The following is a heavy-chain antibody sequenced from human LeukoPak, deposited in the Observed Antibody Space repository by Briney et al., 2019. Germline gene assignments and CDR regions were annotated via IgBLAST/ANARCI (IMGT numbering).Heavy chain of an antibody. CDR3: ARDERPVGY. Sequence: PGGSLRLSCAASGFTFSSYWMSWVRQAPGKGLEWLANINQDGSEKYYVDSVKGRFTISGDNAKNSVYLQMNSLRVEDTAVYYCARDERPVGYWGQGTLVTVSS. D-gene: IGHD1-1*01. CDR1: GFTFSSYW. V-gene: IGHV3-7*01. CDR2: INQDGSEK. J-gene: IGHJ4*02.